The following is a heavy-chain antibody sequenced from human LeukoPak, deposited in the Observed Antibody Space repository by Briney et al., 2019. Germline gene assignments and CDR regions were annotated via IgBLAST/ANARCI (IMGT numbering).Heavy chain of an antibody. CDR2: IKHDGSEK. Sequence: GGSLRLSCVASGFTFSRYWVSWVRQAPGKGLEWVANIKHDGSEKYYVESVKGRFTISRDNAKNSLYMQMNSLRAEDTAVYYCARGFAAAGTNFDYWGQGTLVTVSS. CDR1: GFTFSRYW. J-gene: IGHJ4*02. CDR3: ARGFAAAGTNFDY. V-gene: IGHV3-7*01. D-gene: IGHD6-13*01.